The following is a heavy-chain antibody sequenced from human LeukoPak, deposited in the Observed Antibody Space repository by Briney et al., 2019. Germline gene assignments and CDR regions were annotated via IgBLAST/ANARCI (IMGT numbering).Heavy chain of an antibody. Sequence: SETLSLTCTVSGGSISSGGYYWSWIRQPPGKGLEWIGEINHSGSTNYNPSLKSRVTISVDTSKNQFSLKLSSVTAADTAVYYCARPARPRYSGSYYGYWGQGTLVTVSS. V-gene: IGHV4-39*07. J-gene: IGHJ4*02. CDR2: INHSGST. CDR1: GGSISSGGYY. D-gene: IGHD1-26*01. CDR3: ARPARPRYSGSYYGY.